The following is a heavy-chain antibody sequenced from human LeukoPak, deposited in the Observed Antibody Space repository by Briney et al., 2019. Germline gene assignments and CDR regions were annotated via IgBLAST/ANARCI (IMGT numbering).Heavy chain of an antibody. CDR1: GFTFSGYS. V-gene: IGHV3-21*01. CDR3: ARDEDYGDYAAYYYGMDV. CDR2: ISSSSSYI. J-gene: IGHJ6*02. Sequence: PGGSLRLSCAASGFTFSGYSMNWVHQAPGKGLEWVSSISSSSSYIYYADSVKGRFTISRDNAKDSLYLQMNSLRAEDTAVYYCARDEDYGDYAAYYYGMDVWGQGTTVTVSS. D-gene: IGHD4-17*01.